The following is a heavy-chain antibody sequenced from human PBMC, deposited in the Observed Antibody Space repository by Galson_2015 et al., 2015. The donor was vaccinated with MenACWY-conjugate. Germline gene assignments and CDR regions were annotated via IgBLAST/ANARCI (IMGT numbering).Heavy chain of an antibody. V-gene: IGHV3-53*01. D-gene: IGHD3-10*01. CDR2: SYSGGST. Sequence: SLRLSCAATGFTVSSNYMSWVRQAPGKGLECVSVSYSGGSTYYTDSVKGRFTISRDNSKNTVHLQMNSLRVEDTAVYYCARAISLRGSGNFPPDHMDVWGKGTTVTVSS. J-gene: IGHJ6*03. CDR1: GFTVSSNY. CDR3: ARAISLRGSGNFPPDHMDV.